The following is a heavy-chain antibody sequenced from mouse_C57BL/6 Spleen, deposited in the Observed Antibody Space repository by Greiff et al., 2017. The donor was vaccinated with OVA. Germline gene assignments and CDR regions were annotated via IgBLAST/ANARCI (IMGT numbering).Heavy chain of an antibody. J-gene: IGHJ4*01. CDR3: ARHSYSRYAMDY. CDR1: GYTFTDYN. V-gene: IGHV1-18*01. Sequence: EVQLQQPGPELVKPGASVKIPCKASGYTFTDYNMDWVKQSHGKSLEWIGDINPNNGGTIYNQKFKGKATLTVDKSSSTAYMELRSLTSEDTAVEYCARHSYSRYAMDYWGQGTSVTVSS. CDR2: INPNNGGT. D-gene: IGHD2-12*01.